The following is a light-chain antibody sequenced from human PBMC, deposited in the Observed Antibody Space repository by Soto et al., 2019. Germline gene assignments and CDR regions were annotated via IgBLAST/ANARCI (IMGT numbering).Light chain of an antibody. Sequence: DVVMTQSPLSLPVTLGQPASISCRSRQSLVYSDGNAYLTWFHQRPGKSPRRLIYKVSYRVSGVTDRFIGSGSGIDFTQKISRVEPKDVGVYDCIQGAHWPPYTFGQGTRLEIK. CDR3: IQGAHWPPYT. CDR2: KVS. CDR1: QSLVYSDGNAY. J-gene: IGKJ2*01. V-gene: IGKV2-30*01.